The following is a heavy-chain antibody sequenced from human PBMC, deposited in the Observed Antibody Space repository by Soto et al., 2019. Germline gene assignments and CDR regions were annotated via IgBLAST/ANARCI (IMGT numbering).Heavy chain of an antibody. CDR3: ARLGQYCSRPSGDTGYHYNGMDG. V-gene: IGHV5-51*01. D-gene: IGHD2-2*02. CDR1: GYSFTDYW. Sequence: PGESLKISCKGSGYSFTDYWVAWVRQMPGKGLEWMGSIFPGDSDTTYSPPFQGQVTISADKSISIAYLQWSSLEASDTAMYYCARLGQYCSRPSGDTGYHYNGMDGWGQGTTVTVSS. J-gene: IGHJ6*02. CDR2: IFPGDSDT.